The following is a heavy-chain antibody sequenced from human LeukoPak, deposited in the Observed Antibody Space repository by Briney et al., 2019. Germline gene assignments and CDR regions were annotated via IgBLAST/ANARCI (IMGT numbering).Heavy chain of an antibody. Sequence: PGGSLRLSCAASGFTFSSYAMSWVRQAPGKGLEWVSAISGSGGSTYYADSVKGRFTISRDNSKNTLYLQMNSLRAEDTAVYYCAKGRDYGNFQPYFDYWGQGTLVTVSS. CDR2: ISGSGGST. J-gene: IGHJ4*02. D-gene: IGHD4-11*01. CDR3: AKGRDYGNFQPYFDY. CDR1: GFTFSSYA. V-gene: IGHV3-23*01.